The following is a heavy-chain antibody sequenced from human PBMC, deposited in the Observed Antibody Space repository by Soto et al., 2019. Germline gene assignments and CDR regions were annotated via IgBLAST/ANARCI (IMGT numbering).Heavy chain of an antibody. CDR3: AKGGYSSIWYLDN. J-gene: IGHJ4*02. CDR1: GFTFSSSA. Sequence: QVQLVESGGGVVQPGRSLRLSCAASGFTFSSSAIHWVRQAPGKGLEWVAIISYDGSNKYYADSVKGRFTISRDNSKNMLYLQMNSLRAEDTAVYYCAKGGYSSIWYLDNWGQGTLVTVSS. V-gene: IGHV3-30-3*01. CDR2: ISYDGSNK. D-gene: IGHD6-13*01.